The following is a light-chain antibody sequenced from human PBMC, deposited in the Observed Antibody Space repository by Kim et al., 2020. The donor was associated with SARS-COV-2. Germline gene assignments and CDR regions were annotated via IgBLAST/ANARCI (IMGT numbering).Light chain of an antibody. CDR1: ELGDKN. V-gene: IGLV3-1*01. J-gene: IGLJ2*01. CDR3: QAWDSSTVV. CDR2: EDR. Sequence: VYPGQTAIITCSGNELGDKNVCWYQQKAGQAPVLVIYEDRKRPSGIPERVSGSNSGNTATLTISGTQAMDEADYYCQAWDSSTVVFGGGTQLTVL.